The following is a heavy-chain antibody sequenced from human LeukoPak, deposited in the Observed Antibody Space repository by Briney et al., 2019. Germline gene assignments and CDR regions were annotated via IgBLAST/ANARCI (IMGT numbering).Heavy chain of an antibody. CDR3: ARFSPRIAAGDFDY. J-gene: IGHJ4*02. V-gene: IGHV4-38-2*02. CDR1: GYSISTGYY. Sequence: PSETLSLTCTVSGYSISTGYYWDWIRQPPGKGLEWIGTFYHGGSTYYNPSLKSRVTISVDTSKNQFSLKLSSVTAADTAVYYCARFSPRIAAGDFDYWGQGTLVTVSS. CDR2: FYHGGST. D-gene: IGHD6-6*01.